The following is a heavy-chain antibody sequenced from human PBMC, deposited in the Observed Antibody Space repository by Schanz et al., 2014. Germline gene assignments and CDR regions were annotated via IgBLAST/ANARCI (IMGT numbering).Heavy chain of an antibody. CDR2: ISSSSSTR. Sequence: EVQLVESGGGLIQPGGSLRLSCAASGFGFSSYSMNWVRQAPGKGLEWVSYISSSSSTRYYADSVKGRFTISRDNSKNTLYLQMDSLRAEDTAVYFCAKKVPAYNPFDSWGQGTLVTVSS. V-gene: IGHV3-48*01. CDR1: GFGFSSYS. J-gene: IGHJ4*02. CDR3: AKKVPAYNPFDS. D-gene: IGHD1-1*01.